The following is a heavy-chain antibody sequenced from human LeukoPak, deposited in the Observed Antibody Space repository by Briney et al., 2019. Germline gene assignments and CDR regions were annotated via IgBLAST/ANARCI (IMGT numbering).Heavy chain of an antibody. CDR2: IYHSGST. D-gene: IGHD6-13*01. J-gene: IGHJ3*02. V-gene: IGHV4-38-2*02. Sequence: PSETPSLTCTVSGYSISSAYYWGWIRQPPGKGLEWIGSIYHSGSTYYNPSLKSRVTISVDTSKNQFSLKLSSVTAADTAVYYCARDIAAAAFDAFDIWGQGTMVTVSS. CDR3: ARDIAAAAFDAFDI. CDR1: GYSISSAYY.